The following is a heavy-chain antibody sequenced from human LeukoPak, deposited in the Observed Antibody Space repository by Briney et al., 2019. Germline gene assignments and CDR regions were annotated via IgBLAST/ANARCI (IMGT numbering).Heavy chain of an antibody. CDR2: INHSGST. V-gene: IGHV4-34*01. CDR1: GGSFSGYY. J-gene: IGHJ4*02. CDR3: ASPTAAAGTFDY. Sequence: SETLSLTCAVYGGSFSGYYWSWIRQPPGKGLEWTGEINHSGSTNYNPSLKSRVTISVDTSKNQFSLKLSSVTAADTAVYYCASPTAAAGTFDYWGQGTLVTVSS. D-gene: IGHD6-13*01.